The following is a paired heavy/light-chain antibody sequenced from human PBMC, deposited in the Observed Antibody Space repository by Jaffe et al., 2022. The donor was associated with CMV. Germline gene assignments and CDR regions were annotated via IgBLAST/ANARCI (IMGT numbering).Heavy chain of an antibody. Sequence: QVQLQESGPGLVTPSGTLSLTCAVSGGPVSSSNWWSWVRQPPGKGLEWIGEIYHSGSTNYNPSLKSRVTISVEKSKNYFSLKLSSVTAADTAVYYCARGEGGYPAAAGLLRLSQYYYMDVWGKGTTVTVSS. J-gene: IGHJ6*03. CDR3: ARGEGGYPAAAGLLRLSQYYYMDV. CDR1: GGPVSSSNW. V-gene: IGHV4-4*02. D-gene: IGHD6-13*01. CDR2: IYHSGST.
Light chain of an antibody. CDR1: QSVSSNS. J-gene: IGKJ2*01. Sequence: EIVLTQSPGALSLSPGERATLSCRASQSVSSNSLAWYQQKPGQAPRLLIYRASSRATGIPDRFSGSGSGTDFTLSISRLEPEDFAVYFCQQYGSSHGYTFGQGTKLEIK. CDR2: RAS. V-gene: IGKV3-20*01. CDR3: QQYGSSHGYT.